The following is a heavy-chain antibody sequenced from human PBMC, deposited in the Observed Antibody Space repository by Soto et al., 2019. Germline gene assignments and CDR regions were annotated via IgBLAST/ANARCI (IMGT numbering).Heavy chain of an antibody. V-gene: IGHV4-38-2*02. CDR3: ARDTNSLDL. CDR1: SYSISSGFF. Sequence: SETLSLTCVVSSYSISSGFFWAWIRQPPGKGLEWVGSIYHTGDTHHNPSLRSQVSMSVDTSKNHFSLRLTYLTAADTAVYFCARDTNSLDLWGQGILVTVSS. CDR2: IYHTGDT. J-gene: IGHJ5*02. D-gene: IGHD2-8*01.